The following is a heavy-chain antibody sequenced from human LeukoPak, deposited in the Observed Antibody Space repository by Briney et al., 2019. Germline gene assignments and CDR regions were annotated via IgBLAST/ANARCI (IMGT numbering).Heavy chain of an antibody. D-gene: IGHD3-9*01. CDR1: GFTFSNSV. CDR3: AKLPTGYPNWFDP. J-gene: IGHJ5*02. CDR2: IGGSGDST. V-gene: IGHV3-23*01. Sequence: GGSLRLSCAASGFTFSNSVMGWVRQAPGKGLEWVSAIGGSGDSTYYTDSVTGRFTISRDNSKNTLYLQMNSLRAEDTALYYCAKLPTGYPNWFDPWGQGTLVTVSS.